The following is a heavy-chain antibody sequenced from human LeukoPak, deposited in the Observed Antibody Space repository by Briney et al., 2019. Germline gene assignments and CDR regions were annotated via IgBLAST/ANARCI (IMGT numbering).Heavy chain of an antibody. CDR2: IYDSGST. Sequence: SETLSLTCTVSGASISSYYWSWIRQPPGKGLEWIGYIYDSGSTNYNPSLKSRVTISVDTSMNQSSLKLRSVTAADTAVYYCARGAAVAYYYYYMDVWGKGTTVSVSS. CDR1: GASISSYY. V-gene: IGHV4-59*01. D-gene: IGHD6-19*01. CDR3: ARGAAVAYYYYYMDV. J-gene: IGHJ6*03.